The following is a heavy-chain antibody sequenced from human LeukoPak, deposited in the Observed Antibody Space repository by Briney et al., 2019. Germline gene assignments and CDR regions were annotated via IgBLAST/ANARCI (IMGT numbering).Heavy chain of an antibody. V-gene: IGHV3-48*01. D-gene: IGHD3-22*01. J-gene: IGHJ6*03. CDR1: GFTFSSYS. CDR2: ISNSGSII. CDR3: ARGVITTGWGYYYYYMDV. Sequence: GGSLRLSCAASGFTFSSYSMNWVRQAPGKGLEWVSYISNSGSIIYYADSVKGRFTISRDNAKNSLYLQMNSLRAEDTAVYYCARGVITTGWGYYYYYMDVWGKGTTVTVSS.